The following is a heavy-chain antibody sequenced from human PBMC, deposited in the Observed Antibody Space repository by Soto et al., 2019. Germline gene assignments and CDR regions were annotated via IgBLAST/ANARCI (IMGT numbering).Heavy chain of an antibody. D-gene: IGHD2-15*01. CDR1: GGTFSSYA. V-gene: IGHV1-69*13. Sequence: SVRVSCKASGGTFSSYAISWVRQAPGQGLEWMGGIIPIFGTANYAQKFQGRVTITADESTSTAYMELSSLRAEDTAVYYCAKALGWDSGRLDYWGQGTLVTVSS. CDR3: AKALGWDSGRLDY. CDR2: IIPIFGTA. J-gene: IGHJ4*02.